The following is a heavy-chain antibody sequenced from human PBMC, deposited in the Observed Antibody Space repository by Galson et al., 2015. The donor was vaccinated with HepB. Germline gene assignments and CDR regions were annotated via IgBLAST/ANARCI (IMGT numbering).Heavy chain of an antibody. J-gene: IGHJ6*02. V-gene: IGHV3-30*18. CDR1: GFTFSSYG. CDR3: VKDQGSYDFHHYGMDV. D-gene: IGHD5-18*01. Sequence: SCAASGFTFSSYGMHWVRQAPGKGLEWVAVISYDGSNKYYADSVKGRFTISRDNSRSSLYLQMNSLRAEDTAVYYCVKDQGSYDFHHYGMDVWGQGTTVIVSS. CDR2: ISYDGSNK.